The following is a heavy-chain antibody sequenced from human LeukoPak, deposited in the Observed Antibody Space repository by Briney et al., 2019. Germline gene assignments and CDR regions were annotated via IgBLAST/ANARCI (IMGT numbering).Heavy chain of an antibody. V-gene: IGHV4-59*01. CDR1: GGSISSYY. D-gene: IGHD1-26*01. J-gene: IGHJ6*02. CDR2: IYYSGST. Sequence: SETLSLTCTVSGGSISSYYWSWIRQPPGKGLEWIGYIYYSGSTNYNPSLKSRVTISVDTSKNQFSLKLSSVTAADTAVYYCARARWDHGMDVWGQGTTVTVSS. CDR3: ARARWDHGMDV.